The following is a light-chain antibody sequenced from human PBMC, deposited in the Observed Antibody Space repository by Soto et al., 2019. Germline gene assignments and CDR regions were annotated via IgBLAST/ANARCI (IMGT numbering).Light chain of an antibody. Sequence: EIVLTQSPATLSLSPGERATLSCRASQSVNSYLAWYQQKPGQAPRLLIYDASSRATGIPARFSGSGSGTDFTLTISSLEPEDFAVYYCQQRGSWPLTFGPGTKVDV. CDR1: QSVNSY. CDR2: DAS. V-gene: IGKV3-11*01. CDR3: QQRGSWPLT. J-gene: IGKJ3*01.